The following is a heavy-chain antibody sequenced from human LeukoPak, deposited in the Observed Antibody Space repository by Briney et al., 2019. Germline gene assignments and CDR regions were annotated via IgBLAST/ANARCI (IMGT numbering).Heavy chain of an antibody. D-gene: IGHD5/OR15-5a*01. V-gene: IGHV4-59*08. J-gene: IGHJ5*02. Sequence: SETLSLTCTVSGGSISSYYWSWIRQPPGKGLEWIGYIYYSGSTNYNPSLKSRVTISVDTSKNQFSLKLSSVTAADTAVYYCARRVYENFNWFDPWGQGTLVTVSS. CDR1: GGSISSYY. CDR2: IYYSGST. CDR3: ARRVYENFNWFDP.